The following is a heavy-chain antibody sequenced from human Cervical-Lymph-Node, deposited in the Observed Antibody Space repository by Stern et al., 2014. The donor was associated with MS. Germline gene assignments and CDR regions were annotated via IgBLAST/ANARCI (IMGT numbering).Heavy chain of an antibody. CDR1: GGTFSKFP. Sequence: QVQLVQSGAEVMKPGSSVKVSCKPSGGTFSKFPSSWVRQAPGQGLEWMGGIFPVFVTPAYAQEFRGRVTITADVSTSTMYMELSSLRSDDTAVYYCALSSETSDRWYSLGYDLWGQGTLVTVSS. CDR3: ALSSETSDRWYSLGYDL. D-gene: IGHD6-13*01. V-gene: IGHV1-69*01. J-gene: IGHJ5*02. CDR2: IFPVFVTP.